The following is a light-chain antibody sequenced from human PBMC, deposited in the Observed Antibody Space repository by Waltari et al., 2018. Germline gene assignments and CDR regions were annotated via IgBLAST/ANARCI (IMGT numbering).Light chain of an antibody. V-gene: IGLV2-14*03. CDR2: DVS. J-gene: IGLJ2*01. CDR1: RRHIGNYNL. Sequence: QSALTQPASVSGSPGQSITISCTGTRRHIGNYNLVPWHQQHPRKAPKPIIYDVSNRPSGVSNRFSGSWSGNTASLTISGLQAEDEADYYCNSYTTGSTLTVIFGGGTKLTVL. CDR3: NSYTTGSTLTVI.